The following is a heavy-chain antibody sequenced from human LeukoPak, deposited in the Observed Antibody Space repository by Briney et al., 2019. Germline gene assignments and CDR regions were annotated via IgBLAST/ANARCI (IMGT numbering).Heavy chain of an antibody. CDR1: GYTFTSYG. CDR2: ISAYNGNT. D-gene: IGHD2-15*01. V-gene: IGHV1-18*01. Sequence: ASVKVSCKASGYTFTSYGISWVRQAPGQGLEWMGWISAYNGNTNYAQKLQGRVTMTTGTSTSTAYMELRSLRSDDTAVYYCAGAQGYCSGGSCPPPNFDYWGQGTLVTVSS. J-gene: IGHJ4*02. CDR3: AGAQGYCSGGSCPPPNFDY.